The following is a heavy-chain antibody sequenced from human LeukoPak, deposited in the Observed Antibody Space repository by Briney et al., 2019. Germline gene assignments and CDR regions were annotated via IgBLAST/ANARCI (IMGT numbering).Heavy chain of an antibody. CDR2: INHSGST. D-gene: IGHD3-10*01. J-gene: IGHJ5*02. CDR1: GGSFSGYY. V-gene: IGHV4-34*01. CDR3: ARLEYYYGSGSFDP. Sequence: SETLSLTCAVYGGSFSGYYWSWIRQPTGKGLEWIGEINHSGSTNYNPSLKSRVTISVDTSKNQFSLKLSSVTAADTAVYYCARLEYYYGSGSFDPWGQGTLVTVSS.